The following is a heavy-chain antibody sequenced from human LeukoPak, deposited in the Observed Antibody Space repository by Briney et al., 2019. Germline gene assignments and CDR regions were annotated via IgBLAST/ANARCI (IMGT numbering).Heavy chain of an antibody. D-gene: IGHD3-10*01. J-gene: IGHJ4*02. CDR2: ISPNNGDT. V-gene: IGHV1-2*02. CDR1: GYTFTHSY. CDR3: VRSPIGASAY. Sequence: GASVKVSCKPSGYTFTHSYIHWVRQAPGVGLQWMGWISPNNGDTKYAEDFQDRVTMTRDTSISTAYMELTGLTPDDTAVYYCVRSPIGASAYWGRGTLVTVSS.